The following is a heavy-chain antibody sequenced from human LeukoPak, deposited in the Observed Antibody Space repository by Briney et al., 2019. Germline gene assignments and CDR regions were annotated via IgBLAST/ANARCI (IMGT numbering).Heavy chain of an antibody. V-gene: IGHV1-18*01. CDR3: ARGGYHSTYSFDY. CDR1: GYTFFSYG. Sequence: ASVKVSCKTSGYTFFSYGLSWVRQAPGHGIEWMGWSTPYNGNTDYAQKFQGRVTMTTDTSTSTAYMEQRSLRSDDTAVYYCARGGYHSTYSFDYWGQGTLVTVSS. D-gene: IGHD2/OR15-2a*01. CDR2: STPYNGNT. J-gene: IGHJ4*02.